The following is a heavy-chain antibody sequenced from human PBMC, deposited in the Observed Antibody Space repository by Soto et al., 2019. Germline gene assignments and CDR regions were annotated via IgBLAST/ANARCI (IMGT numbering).Heavy chain of an antibody. Sequence: QVQLQESGPGLVKPSQTLSLTCTVSGGSISSGDYYWSWIRQPPGKGLEWIGYLYYSGSTYYNPSLKSRVTISVDTSKNQFSLKLSSVTAADTAVYYRARGSGYSYAYREYYFDYWGQGTLVTVSS. D-gene: IGHD5-18*01. J-gene: IGHJ4*02. V-gene: IGHV4-30-4*01. CDR2: LYYSGST. CDR1: GGSISSGDYY. CDR3: ARGSGYSYAYREYYFDY.